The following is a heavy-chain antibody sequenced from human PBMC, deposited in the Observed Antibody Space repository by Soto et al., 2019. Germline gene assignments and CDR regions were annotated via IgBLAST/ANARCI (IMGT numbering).Heavy chain of an antibody. D-gene: IGHD7-27*01. V-gene: IGHV3-21*01. CDR1: GFTFSSYS. CDR3: ARDRPTGASHYYYYGMDV. CDR2: ISSSSSYI. J-gene: IGHJ6*02. Sequence: EVQLVESGGGLVKPGGSLRLSCAASGFTFSSYSMNWVRQAPGKGLEWVSSISSSSSYIYYADSVKGRFTISRDNAKNSLYLQMNSLRAEDTAVYYCARDRPTGASHYYYYGMDVWGQGTTVTVSS.